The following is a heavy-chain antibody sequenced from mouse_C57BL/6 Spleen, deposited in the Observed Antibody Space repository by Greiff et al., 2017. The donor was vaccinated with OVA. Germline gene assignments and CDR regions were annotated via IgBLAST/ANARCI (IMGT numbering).Heavy chain of an antibody. CDR3: ARWMDYYGSSYAMDY. J-gene: IGHJ4*01. V-gene: IGHV1-80*01. CDR2: IYPGDGDT. CDR1: GYAFSSYW. D-gene: IGHD1-1*01. Sequence: VQRVESGAELVKPGASVKISCKASGYAFSSYWMNWVKQRPGKGLEWIGQIYPGDGDTNYNGKFKGKATLTADKSSSTAYMLLSSLTSEDSAVYFCARWMDYYGSSYAMDYWGQGTSVTVSS.